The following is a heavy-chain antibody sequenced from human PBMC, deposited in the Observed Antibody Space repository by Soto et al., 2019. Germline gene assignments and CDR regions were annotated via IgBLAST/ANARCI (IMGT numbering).Heavy chain of an antibody. CDR1: GFTFSSYG. Sequence: QVQLVESGGGVVQPGRSLRLSCAASGFTFSSYGMHWVRQAPGKGLEWVAVIWYDGSNKYYADSVKGRFTISRDNSKNTLYLQMNSLRAEDTAAYYCARDQGLYCSGGSCYSGWFDPWGQGTLVTVSS. D-gene: IGHD2-15*01. V-gene: IGHV3-33*01. CDR3: ARDQGLYCSGGSCYSGWFDP. CDR2: IWYDGSNK. J-gene: IGHJ5*02.